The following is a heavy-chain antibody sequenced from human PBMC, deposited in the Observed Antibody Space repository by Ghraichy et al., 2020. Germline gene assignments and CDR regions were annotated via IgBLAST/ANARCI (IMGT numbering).Heavy chain of an antibody. V-gene: IGHV1-69*13. D-gene: IGHD3-3*01. J-gene: IGHJ5*02. CDR1: GGTFSSYA. CDR2: IIPIFVTA. CDR3: ARAQAVTIFGVVITYNWFDP. Sequence: SVKVSCKASGGTFSSYAISWVRQAPGQGLEWMGGIIPIFVTANYSQKFQGRVTITADESTSTAYMELSSLRSEDTAVYYCARAQAVTIFGVVITYNWFDPWGQGTLVTGSS.